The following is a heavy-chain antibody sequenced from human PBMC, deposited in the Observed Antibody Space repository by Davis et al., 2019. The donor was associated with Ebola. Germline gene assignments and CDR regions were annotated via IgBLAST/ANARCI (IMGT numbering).Heavy chain of an antibody. J-gene: IGHJ6*02. Sequence: MPGGSLRLSCTVSGGSVSNYYWSWIRQPPGKGLEWIGNIYSSGSTYYSPSLQSRVTISVDTSKNQFSLKLSSVIAADTAVYYCARRGRAMDVWGQGTTVTVSS. CDR3: ARRGRAMDV. D-gene: IGHD6-13*01. V-gene: IGHV4-59*04. CDR1: GGSVSNYY. CDR2: IYSSGST.